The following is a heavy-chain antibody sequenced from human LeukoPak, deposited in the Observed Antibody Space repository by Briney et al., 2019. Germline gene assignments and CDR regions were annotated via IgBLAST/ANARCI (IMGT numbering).Heavy chain of an antibody. D-gene: IGHD6-13*01. CDR2: MNPNSGNT. Sequence: GASVKVSCKASGYTFTSYDINWVRQATGQGLEWMGWMNPNSGNTGYAQKFQGRVTMTRNTSISTAYMELSSLRSEDTAVYYCASHSSSWFYFDYWGQGTLVTVSS. V-gene: IGHV1-8*01. CDR1: GYTFTSYD. CDR3: ASHSSSWFYFDY. J-gene: IGHJ4*02.